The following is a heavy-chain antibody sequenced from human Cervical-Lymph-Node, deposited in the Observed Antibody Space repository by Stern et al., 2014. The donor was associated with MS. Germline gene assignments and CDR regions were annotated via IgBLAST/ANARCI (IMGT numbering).Heavy chain of an antibody. CDR1: GASITTNH. CDR3: ASCDGYSFAS. V-gene: IGHV4-59*08. Sequence: QVQLQESGPGLVKPSETLSLKCVVSGASITTNHWSWIRQSPGKGLEWIGNVHYTGSTSYNPALQSRVTTAIDTSTKQFSPSLSSVPAADTAVYFCASCDGYSFASWGQGTLVTVSS. D-gene: IGHD4-17*01. J-gene: IGHJ4*02. CDR2: VHYTGST.